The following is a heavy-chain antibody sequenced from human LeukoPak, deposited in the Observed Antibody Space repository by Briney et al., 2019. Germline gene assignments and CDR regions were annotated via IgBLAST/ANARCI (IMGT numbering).Heavy chain of an antibody. CDR2: IIPISGTA. CDR3: ARWAGDSSAWYPALFDY. V-gene: IGHV1-69*13. D-gene: IGHD6-13*01. Sequence: SVKVSCKASGGTFSNHAISWVRQTPGQGLEWMGVIIPISGTANYAQKFQGRVTITADASTSTVYMELSSLTSDDTAVYYCARWAGDSSAWYPALFDYWGQGTLVTVSS. CDR1: GGTFSNHA. J-gene: IGHJ4*02.